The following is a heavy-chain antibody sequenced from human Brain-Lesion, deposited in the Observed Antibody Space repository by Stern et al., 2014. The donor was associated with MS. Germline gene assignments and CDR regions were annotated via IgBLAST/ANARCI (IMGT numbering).Heavy chain of an antibody. Sequence: VQLEESGPGLVKPSQTLSLSCTVSGGSISSGGYYWSWIRQPAGKGLEWIGRIFNSGSTSYNPSLKSRFPISIDTPKNQFSLSLTSMPAADTAVYYCARGRVVPGFQYYATDVWGQGTTVIVSS. CDR1: GGSISSGGYY. CDR3: ARGRVVPGFQYYATDV. V-gene: IGHV4-61*02. J-gene: IGHJ6*02. CDR2: IFNSGST. D-gene: IGHD2-2*01.